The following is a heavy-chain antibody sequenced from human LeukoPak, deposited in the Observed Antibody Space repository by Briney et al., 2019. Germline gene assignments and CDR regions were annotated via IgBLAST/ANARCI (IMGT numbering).Heavy chain of an antibody. V-gene: IGHV4-59*01. CDR2: IYYTGTT. CDR1: GGSITSDY. J-gene: IGHJ4*01. CDR3: ARHKPTAPFDY. D-gene: IGHD1-1*01. Sequence: SETLSLTCTVSGGSITSDYWSWIRQPPGKRLEWIGYIYYTGTTKYNPSLESRVTVSVDTSKNQFSLKLTSVTAADTAVYYCARHKPTAPFDYWGHGTQVTVCS.